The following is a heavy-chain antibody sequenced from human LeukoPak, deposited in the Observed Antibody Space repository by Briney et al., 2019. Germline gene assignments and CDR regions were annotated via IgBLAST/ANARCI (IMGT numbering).Heavy chain of an antibody. Sequence: GGSLRLSCAASGFTFSSSAMSWVRQAPGKGLEWVANIKQDGSVKYYVDSVKGRFTISRDNAKNSLYLQMNSLRAEDMAVYYCTTRNSGSYSNWGQGTLVTVSS. V-gene: IGHV3-7*03. J-gene: IGHJ4*02. CDR2: IKQDGSVK. CDR1: GFTFSSSA. D-gene: IGHD1-26*01. CDR3: TTRNSGSYSN.